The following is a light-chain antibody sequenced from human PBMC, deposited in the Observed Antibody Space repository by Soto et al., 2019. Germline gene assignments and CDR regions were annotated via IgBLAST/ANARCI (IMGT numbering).Light chain of an antibody. J-gene: IGKJ1*01. CDR2: GAS. CDR1: QSVSNNY. V-gene: IGKV3-20*01. Sequence: EIVLTQSPCTLSLSPGERATLSCRASQSVSNNYLAWYQQKPGQAPRLLIYGASNRATGIPDRFSGSGSGTDFTLTISRLEPEDFAVYYCQQYGSSGTFGQGTKVEIK. CDR3: QQYGSSGT.